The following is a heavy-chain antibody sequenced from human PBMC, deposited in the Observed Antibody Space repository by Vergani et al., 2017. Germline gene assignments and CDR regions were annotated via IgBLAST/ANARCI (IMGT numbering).Heavy chain of an antibody. Sequence: EVQLVESGGGLVQPGGSLRLSCAASGFTVSSNYMSWVRQAPGKGLEWVSVIYSGGSTYYADSVKGRFTISRDNSKNTLYLQMNSLRAEDTAVYYCAKGLRSMSAFGGEYFQHWGQGTLVTVSS. V-gene: IGHV3-53*01. CDR3: AKGLRSMSAFGGEYFQH. J-gene: IGHJ1*01. D-gene: IGHD5/OR15-5a*01. CDR2: IYSGGST. CDR1: GFTVSSNY.